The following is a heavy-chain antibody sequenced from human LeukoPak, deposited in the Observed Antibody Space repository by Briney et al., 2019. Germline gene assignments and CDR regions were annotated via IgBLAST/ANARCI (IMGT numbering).Heavy chain of an antibody. CDR3: VRDLPRTSGP. V-gene: IGHV3-74*01. D-gene: IGHD3-10*01. CDR1: GFTFSTAW. J-gene: IGHJ5*02. Sequence: GGSLRLSCVASGFTFSTAWMHWTRQTPGKGLVWVSHINGDGRRINYADDVKGRFTISRDNAKNTLYLQMNSLRVEDTAVYYCVRDLPRTSGPWGQGTLVTVSS. CDR2: INGDGRRI.